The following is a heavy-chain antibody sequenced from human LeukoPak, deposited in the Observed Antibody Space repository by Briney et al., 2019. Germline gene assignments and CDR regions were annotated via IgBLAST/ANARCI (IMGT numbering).Heavy chain of an antibody. Sequence: GGSLRLSCAASGFTFSSYSMNWVRQAPGKGLEWVSYISSSSSTIYYADSVKGRFTISRDNAKNSLYLQMNSLRAEDTAVYYCARGSYYDSWSGYYYFDYWGQGTLVTVSS. V-gene: IGHV3-48*01. D-gene: IGHD3-3*01. CDR1: GFTFSSYS. CDR2: ISSSSSTI. CDR3: ARGSYYDSWSGYYYFDY. J-gene: IGHJ4*02.